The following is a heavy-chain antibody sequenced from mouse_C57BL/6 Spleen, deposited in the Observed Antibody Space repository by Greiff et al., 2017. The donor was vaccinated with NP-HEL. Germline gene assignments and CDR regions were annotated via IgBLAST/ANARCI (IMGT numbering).Heavy chain of an antibody. V-gene: IGHV1-66*01. Sequence: QVQLKQSGPELVKPGASVKISCKASGYSFTSYYIHWVKQRPGQGLEWIGWIYPGSGNTKYNEKFKGKATLTADTSSSTAYMQLSSLTSEDSAVYYCAYDSKGAMDYWGQGTSVTVSS. J-gene: IGHJ4*01. CDR1: GYSFTSYY. D-gene: IGHD2-5*01. CDR3: AYDSKGAMDY. CDR2: IYPGSGNT.